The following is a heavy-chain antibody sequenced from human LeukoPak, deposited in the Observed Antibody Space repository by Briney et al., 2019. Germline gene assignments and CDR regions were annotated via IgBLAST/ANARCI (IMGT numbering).Heavy chain of an antibody. J-gene: IGHJ6*03. Sequence: PSETLSLTCPVSGGSISTYYWSWIRQSPGKGLEWIGYLYYDGSTNYNPSLKSRVTISVDTSKNQFSLKLSSVAAADTAVYYCARTTEGGYTYDYFYYYYMDVWGKGTTVTISS. CDR3: ARTTEGGYTYDYFYYYYMDV. CDR1: GGSISTYY. V-gene: IGHV4-59*01. D-gene: IGHD5-18*01. CDR2: LYYDGST.